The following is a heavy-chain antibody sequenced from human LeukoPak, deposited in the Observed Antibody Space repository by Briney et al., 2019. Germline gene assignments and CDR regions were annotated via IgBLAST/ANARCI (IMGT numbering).Heavy chain of an antibody. V-gene: IGHV3-21*01. CDR2: ISSSSSYI. D-gene: IGHD2-2*01. Sequence: PGGSLRLSCAASGFTFSRYSMNWVRKAPGKGLEWVSSISSSSSYIYYADSVKGRFTISRDNAKNSLYLQMNSLRAEDTAVYYCARDGDIVVVPAAIVSGWFDPWGQGTLVTVSS. J-gene: IGHJ5*02. CDR3: ARDGDIVVVPAAIVSGWFDP. CDR1: GFTFSRYS.